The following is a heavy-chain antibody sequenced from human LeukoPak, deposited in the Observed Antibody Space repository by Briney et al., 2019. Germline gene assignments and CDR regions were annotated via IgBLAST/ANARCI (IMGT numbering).Heavy chain of an antibody. D-gene: IGHD3-10*01. Sequence: ASVKVSCKASGYTFTSYGISWVRQAPGQGLEWMGWISAYNGNTNYAQKLQGRVTMTTDTSTSTAYMELRSLRSDDTAVYYCARDIPLVHYYGSGSYYNLDAFDIWGQGTMVTVSS. CDR1: GYTFTSYG. CDR3: ARDIPLVHYYGSGSYYNLDAFDI. J-gene: IGHJ3*02. V-gene: IGHV1-18*01. CDR2: ISAYNGNT.